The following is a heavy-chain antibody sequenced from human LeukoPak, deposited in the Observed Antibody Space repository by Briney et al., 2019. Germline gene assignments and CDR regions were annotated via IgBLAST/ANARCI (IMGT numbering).Heavy chain of an antibody. D-gene: IGHD3-3*01. J-gene: IGHJ3*02. V-gene: IGHV3-66*02. Sequence: GGSLRLSCAASGFTVSSNYMSWVRQAPGKGLEWVSVIYSGGSTYYADSVKGRFTISRDNSKNTLYLQMNSLRAEDTAVYYCARDRITIFGVVIVNDASDIWGQGTMVTVSS. CDR2: IYSGGST. CDR3: ARDRITIFGVVIVNDASDI. CDR1: GFTVSSNY.